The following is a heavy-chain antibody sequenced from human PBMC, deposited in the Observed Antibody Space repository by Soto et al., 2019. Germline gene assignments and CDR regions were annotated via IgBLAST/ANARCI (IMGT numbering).Heavy chain of an antibody. CDR1: GFTFSSYA. CDR2: ISYDGSNK. Sequence: AGGSLRLSCAASGFTFSSYAMHWLRQAPGKGLEWVAVISYDGSNKYYADSVKGRFTISRDNSKNTLYLQMNSLRAEDTAVYYCARDSGPYSSGSTGYWGQGTLVTVSS. V-gene: IGHV3-30-3*01. CDR3: ARDSGPYSSGSTGY. D-gene: IGHD6-19*01. J-gene: IGHJ4*02.